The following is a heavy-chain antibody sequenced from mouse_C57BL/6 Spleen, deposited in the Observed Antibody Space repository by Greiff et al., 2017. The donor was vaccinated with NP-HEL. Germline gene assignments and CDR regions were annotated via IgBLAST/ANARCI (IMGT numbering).Heavy chain of an antibody. CDR1: GFTFSDYY. J-gene: IGHJ2*01. V-gene: IGHV5-16*01. D-gene: IGHD2-2*01. CDR3: SREGYAGGFDY. CDR2: INYDGSST. Sequence: DVHLVESEGGLVQPGSSMKLSCTASGFTFSDYYMAWVRQVPEKGLEWVANINYDGSSTYYLDSLKSRFIISRDNAKNILYLQMSSLKSEDTATYYGSREGYAGGFDYWGQGTTLTVSS.